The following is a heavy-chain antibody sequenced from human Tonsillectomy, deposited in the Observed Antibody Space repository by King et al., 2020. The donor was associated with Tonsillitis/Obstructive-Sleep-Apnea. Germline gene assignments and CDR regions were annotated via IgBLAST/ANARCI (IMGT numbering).Heavy chain of an antibody. V-gene: IGHV3-48*03. CDR1: GFTFDNYE. Sequence: QLVQSGGKLVQPGGSLRLPCAASGFTFDNYEMNWVRQAPGKGLEWVSYIGRSGSTIYYADSVRGRFAISSDNAKNSLSLQMNSLRAEDTGVYYCARCLNGWSRSSVGTKTYYYCAMDVWGQGATVTVSS. CDR2: IGRSGSTI. J-gene: IGHJ6*02. D-gene: IGHD6-19*01. CDR3: ARCLNGWSRSSVGTKTYYYCAMDV.